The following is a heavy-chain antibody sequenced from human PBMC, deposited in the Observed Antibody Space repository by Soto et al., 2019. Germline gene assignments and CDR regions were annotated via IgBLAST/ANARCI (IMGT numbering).Heavy chain of an antibody. V-gene: IGHV4-31*03. J-gene: IGHJ6*02. CDR3: ARDRGPDYGGTDYYGMDV. CDR2: ISYSGNV. CDR1: GGSLNSDGYY. D-gene: IGHD4-17*01. Sequence: SETLSLTCTLSGGSLNSDGYYWSWIRQHPGKGLEWIGYISYSGNVYYIPSLRSRVTLSIDTSQNQLSLRLTSVTAADTAVYYCARDRGPDYGGTDYYGMDVWGQGTTVTSP.